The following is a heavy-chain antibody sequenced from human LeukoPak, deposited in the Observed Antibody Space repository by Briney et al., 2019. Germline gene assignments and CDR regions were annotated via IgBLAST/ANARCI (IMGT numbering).Heavy chain of an antibody. CDR3: ARGVVVTGWLDP. V-gene: IGHV4-59*01. CDR2: IYYSGST. Sequence: SETLSLTCTVSGGSISSYYWSWIRQPPGKGLECIGYIYYSGSTNYNPSLKSRVTISVDTSKNQFSLKLSSVTAADTAVYYCARGVVVTGWLDPWGQGTLVTVSS. D-gene: IGHD2-21*02. CDR1: GGSISSYY. J-gene: IGHJ5*02.